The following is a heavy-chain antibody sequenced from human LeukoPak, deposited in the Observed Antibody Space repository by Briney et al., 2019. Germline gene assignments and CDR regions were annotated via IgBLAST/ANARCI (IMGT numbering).Heavy chain of an antibody. CDR1: GFTFTTYT. CDR2: ISSSSSSYI. J-gene: IGHJ4*02. CDR3: AKAKGITLDY. Sequence: PGGSLRLSCAASGFTFTTYTMNWVRQAPGKGLEWVSSISSSSSSYIYYADSVKGRFTISRDNAKNSLYLQMNSLRAEDTAVYYCAKAKGITLDYWGQGTLVTVSS. D-gene: IGHD3-3*01. V-gene: IGHV3-21*01.